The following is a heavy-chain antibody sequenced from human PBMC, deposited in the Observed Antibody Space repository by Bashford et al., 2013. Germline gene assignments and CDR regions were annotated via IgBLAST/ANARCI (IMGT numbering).Heavy chain of an antibody. CDR2: ISAYNGNT. V-gene: IGHV1-18*01. CDR1: GYTFTSYG. D-gene: IGHD3-16*01. J-gene: IGHJ4*02. CDR3: ARGLIMITFGYPPHSDYFVL. Sequence: ASVKVSCKASGYTFTSYGISWVRQAPGQGLEWMGWISAYNGNTNYAQKLQGRVTMTTDTSTSTAYMELRSLRSDDTAVYYCARGLIMITFGYPPHSDYFVLLGPREPWSPSPQ.